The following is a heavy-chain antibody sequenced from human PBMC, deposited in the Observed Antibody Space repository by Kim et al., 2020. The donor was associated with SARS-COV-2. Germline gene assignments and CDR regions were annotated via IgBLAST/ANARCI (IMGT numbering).Heavy chain of an antibody. D-gene: IGHD5-12*01. V-gene: IGHV3-48*03. CDR1: GFTFSSYE. CDR2: ISSSGSSI. J-gene: IGHJ4*02. CDR3: ARGIYGGYHFDY. Sequence: GGSLRLSCAASGFTFSSYEMNWVRQAPGKGLEWLSYISSSGSSIYYADSVKGRFTISRDNAKNSLYLQMSSLRAEDTAVYYCARGIYGGYHFDYWGQGTLVTVSS.